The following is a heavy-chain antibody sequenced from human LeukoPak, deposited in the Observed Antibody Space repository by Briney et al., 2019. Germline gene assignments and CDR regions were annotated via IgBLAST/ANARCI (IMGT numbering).Heavy chain of an antibody. CDR1: GLPLSSYA. CDR2: ISGCGDST. CDR3: AKKSYYYDSTGYYDY. Sequence: GGPLRLPCAVSGLPLSSYAMSCVRQATGKGLEWVSGISGCGDSTYYADSVKGRFTISRDNSKNTLYLQMNSPRSEDTAVYYCAKKSYYYDSTGYYDYWGQGTLVTVSS. J-gene: IGHJ4*02. V-gene: IGHV3-23*01. D-gene: IGHD3-22*01.